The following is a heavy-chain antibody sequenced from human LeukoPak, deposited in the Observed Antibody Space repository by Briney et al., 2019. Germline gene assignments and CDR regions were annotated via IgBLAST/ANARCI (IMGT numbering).Heavy chain of an antibody. J-gene: IGHJ4*02. CDR3: ARAHGYCSAGSCYSNYDY. CDR1: GYTFTSYG. V-gene: IGHV1-18*01. D-gene: IGHD2-15*01. CDR2: ISAYNGNT. Sequence: ASVKVSCKASGYTFTSYGISWVRQAPGQGLEWMGWISAYNGNTNYAQKLQGRVTMTTDTSTSTAYMELRSLRSDDTAVYYCARAHGYCSAGSCYSNYDYWGQGTLVTVSS.